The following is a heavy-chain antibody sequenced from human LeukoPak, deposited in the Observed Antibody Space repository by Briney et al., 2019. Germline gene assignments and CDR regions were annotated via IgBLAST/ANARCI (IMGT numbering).Heavy chain of an antibody. CDR3: ATTTTIASWFDP. CDR1: GGSISGYN. Sequence: PSETLSLTCSVSGGSISGYNWSWVWQPPGKGLEWIGYIYTSGSTNYNPSLKSRVTISVDTSKNQFSLKLSSVTAADTAVYYCATTTTIASWFDPWGQGTLVTVSS. J-gene: IGHJ5*02. V-gene: IGHV4-4*09. CDR2: IYTSGST. D-gene: IGHD2-21*01.